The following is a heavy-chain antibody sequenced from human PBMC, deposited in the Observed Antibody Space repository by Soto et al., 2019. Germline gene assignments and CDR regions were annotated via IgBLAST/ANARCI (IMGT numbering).Heavy chain of an antibody. CDR2: IYYSGST. V-gene: IGHV4-31*03. J-gene: IGHJ5*02. D-gene: IGHD3-3*01. CDR3: ARDLDPPNIWFDP. CDR1: GGSISSGGYY. Sequence: QVQLQESGPGLVKPSQTLSLTCTVSGGSISSGGYYWSWIRQHPGKGLEWIGYIYYSGSTYYNPSLKSRVTISVDTSKNQFSPKLSSVTAADTAVYYCARDLDPPNIWFDPWGQGTLVTVSS.